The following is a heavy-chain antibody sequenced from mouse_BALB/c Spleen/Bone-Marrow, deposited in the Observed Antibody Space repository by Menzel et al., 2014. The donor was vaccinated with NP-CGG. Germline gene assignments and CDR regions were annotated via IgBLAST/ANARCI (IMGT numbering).Heavy chain of an antibody. D-gene: IGHD1-1*01. CDR2: IRNKANGYTT. Sequence: EVQLVESGGGLVQPGGSLRLSCATSGFTFTDYYMSWVRQPPGKALEWLGFIRNKANGYTTEYSASVKGRFTISRDNSQSILDLQMNALRTEDSATYYCARERDYGSNWYFDVWGAGTTVTVSS. V-gene: IGHV7-3*02. J-gene: IGHJ1*01. CDR3: ARERDYGSNWYFDV. CDR1: GFTFTDYY.